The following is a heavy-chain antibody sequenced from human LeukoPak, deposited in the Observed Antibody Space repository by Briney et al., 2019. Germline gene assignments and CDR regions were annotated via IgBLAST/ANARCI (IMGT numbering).Heavy chain of an antibody. CDR1: GGSISTYY. V-gene: IGHV4-59*12. Sequence: SETLSLTCTVSGGSISTYYWIWIRQPPGKGLEWIGYIHYSGNTNYNPSLKSRVTISVDTSKIQFSLRLSSVTSADAAVYYCARGYYYMDVWGKGTTVTVSS. CDR2: IHYSGNT. J-gene: IGHJ6*03. CDR3: ARGYYYMDV.